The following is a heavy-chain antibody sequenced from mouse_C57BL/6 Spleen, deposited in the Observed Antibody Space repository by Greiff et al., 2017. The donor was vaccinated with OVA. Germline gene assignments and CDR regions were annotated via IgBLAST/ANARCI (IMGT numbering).Heavy chain of an antibody. J-gene: IGHJ4*01. CDR3: AVYYGNPGAMDY. CDR2: IYPGDGDT. V-gene: IGHV1-80*01. D-gene: IGHD2-1*01. CDR1: GYAFSSYW. Sequence: QVHVKQSGAELVKPGASVKISCKASGYAFSSYWMNWVKQRPGKGLEWIGQIYPGDGDTNYNGKFKGKATLTADKSSSTAYMQLSSLTSEDSAVYFCAVYYGNPGAMDYWGQGTSVTVAS.